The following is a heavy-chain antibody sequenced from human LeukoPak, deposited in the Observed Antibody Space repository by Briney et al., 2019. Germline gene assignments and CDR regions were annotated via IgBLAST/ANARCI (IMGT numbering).Heavy chain of an antibody. CDR3: ARRGESTNYGDYRFDS. J-gene: IGHJ4*02. CDR2: ISSTGGNT. Sequence: RGSLRLSCTVSGFTFSSYAMSWVRQAPGKGLEWVSAISSTGGNTYHADSVKGRFTISRDNSKNTLYLQMNSLRVEDTAVYYCARRGESTNYGDYRFDSWGQGTLVIVSS. D-gene: IGHD4-17*01. V-gene: IGHV3-23*01. CDR1: GFTFSSYA.